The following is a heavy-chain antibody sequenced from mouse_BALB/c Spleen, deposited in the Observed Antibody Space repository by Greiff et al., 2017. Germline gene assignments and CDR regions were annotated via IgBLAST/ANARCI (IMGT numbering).Heavy chain of an antibody. D-gene: IGHD1-1*01. J-gene: IGHJ2*01. V-gene: IGHV5-6-5*01. Sequence: EVQLVESGGGLVKPGGSLKLSCAASGFTFSSYAMSWVRQTPEKRLEWVASISSGGSTYYPDSVKGRFTISRDNARNILYLQMSSLRSEDTAMYYCARVTVVPFDYWGQGTTLTVSS. CDR2: ISSGGST. CDR3: ARVTVVPFDY. CDR1: GFTFSSYA.